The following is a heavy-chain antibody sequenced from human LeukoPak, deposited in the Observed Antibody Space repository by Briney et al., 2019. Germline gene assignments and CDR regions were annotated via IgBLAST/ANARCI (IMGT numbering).Heavy chain of an antibody. J-gene: IGHJ6*02. V-gene: IGHV4-34*01. D-gene: IGHD3-10*01. CDR3: ASNYYGSGSYYNPDYYYGMDV. CDR2: INHSGST. Sequence: SETLSLTCAVYGGSFSGYYWSWIRQPPGKGLEWIGEINHSGSTNYNPSLQSRVTISVDTSKNQFSLKLSSVTAADTAVYYCASNYYGSGSYYNPDYYYGMDVWGQGTTVTVSS. CDR1: GGSFSGYY.